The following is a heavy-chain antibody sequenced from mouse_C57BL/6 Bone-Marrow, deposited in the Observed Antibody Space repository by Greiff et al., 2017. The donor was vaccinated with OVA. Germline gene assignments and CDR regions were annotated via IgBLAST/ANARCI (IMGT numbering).Heavy chain of an antibody. Sequence: QVQLQQPGAELVRPGTSVKLSCKASGYTFTSYWMHWVKQRPGQGLEWIGVIDPSDSYTNYNQKFKGKATLTVDTSSSTAYMQLSSLTSEDSAVYYCARVHYYGSSFDYWGQGTTLTVSS. CDR2: IDPSDSYT. CDR3: ARVHYYGSSFDY. D-gene: IGHD1-1*01. CDR1: GYTFTSYW. J-gene: IGHJ2*01. V-gene: IGHV1-59*01.